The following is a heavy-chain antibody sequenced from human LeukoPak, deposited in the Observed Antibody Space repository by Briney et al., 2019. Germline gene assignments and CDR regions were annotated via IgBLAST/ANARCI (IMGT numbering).Heavy chain of an antibody. D-gene: IGHD3-16*02. CDR3: VRADRVGGGVVAPFDI. J-gene: IGHJ3*02. CDR1: VYTFTVYY. CDR2: VNPNHGNT. V-gene: IGHV1-2*02. Sequence: GASVKVSCKASVYTFTVYYIHWVRQAPGQGLEWMGWVNPNHGNTKDAQKFQDRVSMTRDTSISTAYIELSRLRFDDTAVYYCVRADRVGGGVVAPFDIWGQGTMVTVSS.